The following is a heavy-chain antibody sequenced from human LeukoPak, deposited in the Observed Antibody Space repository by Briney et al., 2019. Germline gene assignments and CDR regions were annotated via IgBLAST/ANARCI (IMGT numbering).Heavy chain of an antibody. V-gene: IGHV3-30*04. CDR3: ARERGSGWYYLDY. Sequence: GGSLRLSCAAPGFTFSNYAMHWVRQAPGKGLEWVAVISYDGSNQEYADSVKGLFIISRDNSKATLYLQMNLLRTEDTALYYCARERGSGWYYLDYWGQGALVTVSS. CDR1: GFTFSNYA. J-gene: IGHJ4*02. D-gene: IGHD6-19*01. CDR2: ISYDGSNQ.